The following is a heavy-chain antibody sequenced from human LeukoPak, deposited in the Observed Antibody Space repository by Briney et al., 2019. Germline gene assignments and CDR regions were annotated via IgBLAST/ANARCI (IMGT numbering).Heavy chain of an antibody. CDR3: ARGVYIAAAQYGY. D-gene: IGHD6-13*01. J-gene: IGHJ4*02. CDR2: IKQDGSEK. V-gene: IGHV3-7*01. CDR1: GFTFSSYW. Sequence: GGSLRLSCAASGFTFSSYWMSWVRQAPGKGLEWVANIKQDGSEKYYVDSVKGRFTISRDNAKNSLYLQMNSLRAEDTAVYYCARGVYIAAAQYGYWGQGTLVTVSS.